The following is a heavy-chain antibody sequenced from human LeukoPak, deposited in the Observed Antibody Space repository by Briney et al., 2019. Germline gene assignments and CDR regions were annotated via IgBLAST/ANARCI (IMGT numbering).Heavy chain of an antibody. V-gene: IGHV3-7*03. CDR3: ARYSGSYEVNYYYYYGMDV. J-gene: IGHJ6*02. CDR2: IKQDGSEK. D-gene: IGHD1-26*01. Sequence: PGGSLRLSCAAPGFTFSSYWMSWVRQAPGKGLEWVANIKQDGSEKYYVDSVKGRFTISRDNAKNSLYLQMNSLRAGDTAVYYCARYSGSYEVNYYYYYGMDVWGQGTTVTVSS. CDR1: GFTFSSYW.